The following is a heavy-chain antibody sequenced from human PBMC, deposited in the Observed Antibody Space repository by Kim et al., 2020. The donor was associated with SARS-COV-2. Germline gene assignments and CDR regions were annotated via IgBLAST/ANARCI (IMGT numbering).Heavy chain of an antibody. V-gene: IGHV3-15*01. CDR3: TTSTYYYDSSGYYWNY. Sequence: PVKGRFPISRDDSKNTLYLQMNSLKTEDTAVYYCTTSTYYYDSSGYYWNYWGQGTLVTVSS. J-gene: IGHJ4*02. D-gene: IGHD3-22*01.